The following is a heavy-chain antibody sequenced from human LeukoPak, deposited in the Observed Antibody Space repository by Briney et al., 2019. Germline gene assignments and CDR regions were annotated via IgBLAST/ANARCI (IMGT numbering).Heavy chain of an antibody. CDR1: GYTLTELS. CDR2: FDPEDGET. J-gene: IGHJ4*02. CDR3: ATSRLTVTTFFMDY. Sequence: GASVKVSCKVSGYTLTELSMHWVRQAPGKGLEWMGGFDPEDGETIYAQKFQGRVTMTEDTSTDTAYMELSSLRSEDTAVYYCATSRLTVTTFFMDYWGQGTLVTVSS. V-gene: IGHV1-24*01. D-gene: IGHD4-17*01.